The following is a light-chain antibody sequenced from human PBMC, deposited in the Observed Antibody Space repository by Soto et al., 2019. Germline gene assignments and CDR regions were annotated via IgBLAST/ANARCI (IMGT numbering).Light chain of an antibody. CDR1: SSNIANNY. V-gene: IGLV1-51*01. CDR2: DNN. CDR3: GTWDNSLSAVV. J-gene: IGLJ2*01. Sequence: QSVLTQPPSVSAAPGQKVTISCSGSSSNIANNYVSWYQQLPGTAPKLLIYDNNKRPSGIPDRFSGSKSGTSATLGITGLQTGDEADDYCGTWDNSLSAVVFGGGTKVTVL.